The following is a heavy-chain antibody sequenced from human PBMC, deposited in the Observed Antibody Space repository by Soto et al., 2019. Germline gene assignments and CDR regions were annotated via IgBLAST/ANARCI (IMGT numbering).Heavy chain of an antibody. D-gene: IGHD3-9*01. CDR1: GYTFTSYG. CDR2: ISAYNGNT. Sequence: GASVKVSCKASGYTFTSYGISWVRQAPGQGLEWMGWISAYNGNTNYAQKLQGRVTMTTDTSTSTAYMELRSLRSDDTAVYYCARDLGEYYDILTGYYESLDYWGQGTLVTVSS. V-gene: IGHV1-18*01. J-gene: IGHJ4*02. CDR3: ARDLGEYYDILTGYYESLDY.